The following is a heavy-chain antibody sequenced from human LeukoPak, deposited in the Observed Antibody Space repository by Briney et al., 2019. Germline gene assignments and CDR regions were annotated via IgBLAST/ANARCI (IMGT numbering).Heavy chain of an antibody. V-gene: IGHV4-34*01. CDR2: INHSGYT. J-gene: IGHJ4*02. CDR3: TRMTTGHDY. Sequence: PSETLSLTCAVSGVSFDDYYWAWVRQTPGKGLEWIGEINHSGYTNDSPSLKNRVTLSIDTSKKQFSLNLRSVTVADAGIYYCTRMTTGHDYWGQGTLVTVSS. D-gene: IGHD4-17*01. CDR1: GVSFDDYY.